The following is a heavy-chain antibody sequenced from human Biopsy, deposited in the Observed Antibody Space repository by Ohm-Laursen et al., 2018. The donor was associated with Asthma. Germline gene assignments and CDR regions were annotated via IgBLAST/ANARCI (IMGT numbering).Heavy chain of an antibody. CDR2: INSVFGTT. CDR3: ARKAGSCISRTFYSLDF. J-gene: IGHJ4*02. Sequence: SSVKVSCKSLGGTFNTYVIGWVRQAPGQGLEWMGGINSVFGTTTYPQKFQDRVTITADDSTSTAYMELSSLRSEDTAVYYCARKAGSCISRTFYSLDFWGQGTLVTVSS. CDR1: GGTFNTYV. D-gene: IGHD2/OR15-2a*01. V-gene: IGHV1-69*01.